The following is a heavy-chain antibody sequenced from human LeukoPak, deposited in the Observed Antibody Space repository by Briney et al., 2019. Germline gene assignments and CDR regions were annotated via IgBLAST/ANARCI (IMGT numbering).Heavy chain of an antibody. CDR1: GYTFTSYY. V-gene: IGHV1-46*01. J-gene: IGHJ6*02. Sequence: ASVTVSCKASGYTFTSYYMHWVRQAPGQGLEWMGIINPSGGSTSYAQKFQGRVTMTRDTSTSTVYMELSSLRSEDTAVYYCARAAVYGGPWYYGMDVWGQGTTVTVSS. CDR2: INPSGGST. CDR3: ARAAVYGGPWYYGMDV. D-gene: IGHD3-16*01.